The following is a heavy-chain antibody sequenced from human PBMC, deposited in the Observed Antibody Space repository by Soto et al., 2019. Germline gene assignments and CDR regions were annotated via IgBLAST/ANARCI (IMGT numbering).Heavy chain of an antibody. D-gene: IGHD3-3*01. Sequence: GSLRLSCAASGFTFSNAWMNWVRQAPGKGLEWVGSIKSKTDGGTTDYAAPVKGRFTISRDDSKNTLYLQMNSLKTEDTAVYYCTTVRSGYYVNYYYYGMDVWGQGTTVTVSS. V-gene: IGHV3-15*07. CDR1: GFTFSNAW. J-gene: IGHJ6*02. CDR3: TTVRSGYYVNYYYYGMDV. CDR2: IKSKTDGGTT.